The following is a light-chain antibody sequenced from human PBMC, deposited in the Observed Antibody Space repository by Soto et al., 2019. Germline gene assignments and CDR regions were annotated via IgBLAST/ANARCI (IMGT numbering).Light chain of an antibody. CDR3: QQYNNWPLP. Sequence: ETGMTQSPATLSVSPGQGATLSCRASPRIGNDLAWYQQKPGQAPRLLIYGASTRATAIPARFSGSGSGIEVTLTITSLQSEDFAVYYCQQYNNWPLPFGGGTKVEIK. V-gene: IGKV3-15*01. CDR2: GAS. J-gene: IGKJ4*01. CDR1: PRIGND.